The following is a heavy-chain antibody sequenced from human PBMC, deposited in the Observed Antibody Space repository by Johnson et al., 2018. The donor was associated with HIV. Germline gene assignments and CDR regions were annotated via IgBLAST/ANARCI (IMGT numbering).Heavy chain of an antibody. Sequence: VQLVESGGGVVQPGRSLRLSCAASGFTFTSYWIHWVRQAPGKGLVWVSGINGSGGNTYYADSVKGRFTISRDNSKNTLYFQMNSLRAEDTAVYYCVNTYSGSWMYAFDIWGQGTMVTVSS. CDR1: GFTFTSYW. V-gene: IGHV3-23*04. CDR3: VNTYSGSWMYAFDI. CDR2: INGSGGNT. J-gene: IGHJ3*02. D-gene: IGHD6-13*01.